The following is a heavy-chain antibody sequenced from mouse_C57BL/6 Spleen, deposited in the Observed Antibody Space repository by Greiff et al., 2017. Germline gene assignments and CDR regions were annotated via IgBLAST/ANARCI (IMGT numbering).Heavy chain of an antibody. D-gene: IGHD2-4*01. CDR1: GFTFSSYA. CDR2: ISDGGSYT. CDR3: ARDEGDYDEVFAY. J-gene: IGHJ3*01. V-gene: IGHV5-4*01. Sequence: EVKVVESGGGLVKPGGSLKLSCAASGFTFSSYAMSWVRQTPEKRLEWVATISDGGSYTYYPDNVKGRFTISRDNAKNNLYLQMSHLKSEDTAMYYCARDEGDYDEVFAYWGQGTLVTVSA.